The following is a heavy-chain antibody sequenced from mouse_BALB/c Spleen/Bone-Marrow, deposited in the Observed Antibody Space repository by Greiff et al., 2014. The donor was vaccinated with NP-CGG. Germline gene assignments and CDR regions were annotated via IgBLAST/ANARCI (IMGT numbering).Heavy chain of an antibody. J-gene: IGHJ3*01. V-gene: IGHV1-37*01. CDR3: GRGNYDYDSWFGY. CDR2: INPYNGDP. Sequence: EVQLVESGPELVKPGASVKISCKASGYSFTGYFMNWMKQSHGKSLEWIGRINPYNGDPFYNQKFKGKATLTVDKSSSTAHMELLSLTSEDPAVYYCGRGNYDYDSWFGYWGQGTLVTVSA. D-gene: IGHD2-4*01. CDR1: GYSFTGYF.